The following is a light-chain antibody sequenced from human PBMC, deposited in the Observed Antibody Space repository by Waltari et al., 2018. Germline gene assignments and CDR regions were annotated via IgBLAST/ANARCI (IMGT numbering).Light chain of an antibody. Sequence: EIVMTQSPGTLSVSPGERATLSCRASQSVSSSLAWYQQKPGQAPRLLIYGASTRATGIPGRFSGSGSGTEFTLTISGLQSEDFEVYHCQQYSDWPLTFGQGTKVEI. J-gene: IGKJ1*01. CDR1: QSVSSS. V-gene: IGKV3-15*01. CDR2: GAS. CDR3: QQYSDWPLT.